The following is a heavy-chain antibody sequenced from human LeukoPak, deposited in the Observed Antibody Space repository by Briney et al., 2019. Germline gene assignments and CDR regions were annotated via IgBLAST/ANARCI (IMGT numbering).Heavy chain of an antibody. CDR1: GYSISHGYY. Sequence: SETLSLTCAVSGYSISHGYYWGWVRQPPGKGLEWIGVVYHTGNAYYNLSLKSRVTTSVDTSNNQFSLRVTSVTAADTAVYYCARWVSSNRNWFDPWGQGTLVIVSS. CDR2: VYHTGNA. D-gene: IGHD6-13*01. V-gene: IGHV4-38-2*01. CDR3: ARWVSSNRNWFDP. J-gene: IGHJ5*02.